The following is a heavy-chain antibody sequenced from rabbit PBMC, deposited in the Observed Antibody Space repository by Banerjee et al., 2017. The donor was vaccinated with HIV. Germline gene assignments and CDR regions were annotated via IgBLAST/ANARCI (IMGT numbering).Heavy chain of an antibody. J-gene: IGHJ4*01. CDR1: GFSFSSSYW. CDR3: ARAAGGAGYGTGYFNL. CDR2: IYTGSTGNT. Sequence: QEQLVESGGGLVKPEGSLTLTCTASGFSFSSSYWICWVRQAPGKGLEWIGCIYTGSTGNTYYASWAKGRFTISKTSSTTVTLQMTSLAAADTATYFCARAAGGAGYGTGYFNLWGQGTLVTVS. D-gene: IGHD7-1*01. V-gene: IGHV1S45*01.